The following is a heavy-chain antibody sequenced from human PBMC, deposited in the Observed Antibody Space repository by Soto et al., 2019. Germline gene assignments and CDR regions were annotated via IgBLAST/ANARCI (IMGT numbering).Heavy chain of an antibody. J-gene: IGHJ6*02. V-gene: IGHV3-74*01. CDR1: GFTFSSYW. Sequence: PGGSLSLSCAASGFTFSSYWMHWVRQAPGKGLVWVSRINSDGRSTSYADSVKGRFTISRDNAKNTLYLQMNSLRAEDTAVYYCAKETGVAVPYYYYGIDVWGQGTTVTVSS. CDR2: INSDGRST. CDR3: AKETGVAVPYYYYGIDV. D-gene: IGHD6-19*01.